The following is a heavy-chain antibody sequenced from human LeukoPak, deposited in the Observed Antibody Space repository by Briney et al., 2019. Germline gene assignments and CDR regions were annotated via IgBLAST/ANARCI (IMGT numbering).Heavy chain of an antibody. CDR3: ARRARGLYYYGSGSYRSPYYFDY. Sequence: PSETLSLTCAVYGGSFSGYYWSWLRQPPGKGLEWIGEINHSGSTNHNPSLKSRVTISVDTSKNQFSLKLSSVTAADTAVYYCARRARGLYYYGSGSYRSPYYFDYWGQGTLVTVSS. J-gene: IGHJ4*02. D-gene: IGHD3-10*01. CDR2: INHSGST. V-gene: IGHV4-34*01. CDR1: GGSFSGYY.